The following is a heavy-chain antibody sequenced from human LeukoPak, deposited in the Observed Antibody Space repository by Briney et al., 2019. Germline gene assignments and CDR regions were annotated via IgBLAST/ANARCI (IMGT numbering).Heavy chain of an antibody. V-gene: IGHV3-21*01. CDR2: ISTMSNYI. CDR3: SRDRLGGLDL. Sequence: GGSLRLSCAASGFDFSTYAINWVRQAPGKGPEWVSSISTMSNYIFYGDSVKGRFTIFRDNAKNSVYLQMNSLRPEDTAVYYCSRDRLGGLDLWGQGTLVTVSS. D-gene: IGHD5-12*01. J-gene: IGHJ5*02. CDR1: GFDFSTYA.